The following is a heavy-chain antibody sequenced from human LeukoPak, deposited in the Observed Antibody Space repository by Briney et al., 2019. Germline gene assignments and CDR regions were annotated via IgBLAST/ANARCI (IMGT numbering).Heavy chain of an antibody. V-gene: IGHV4-39*01. J-gene: IGHJ4*02. Sequence: SETLSLTCTVSGGSISSSDYYWGWIRQPPGKGLEWIGSIYYSGSTYYNPSLKSRVTISVDTSKNQFSLKLNSVTAADTAVYYWAKQVKGAPDYWGQGTLVTGPS. CDR3: AKQVKGAPDY. CDR2: IYYSGST. D-gene: IGHD3-16*01. CDR1: GGSISSSDYY.